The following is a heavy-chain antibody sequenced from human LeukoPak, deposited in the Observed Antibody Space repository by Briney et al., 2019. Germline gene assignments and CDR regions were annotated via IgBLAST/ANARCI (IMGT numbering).Heavy chain of an antibody. Sequence: PSETLSLTCTVSGGSISSGNYYWSWIRQHPGKGLEWIGYIHHSGSTNYNPSLKSRVIISVDTSKNQFSLKLNSVTAADTAVYYCASYGSGSYRFDPWGQGTLVTVSS. V-gene: IGHV4-31*03. J-gene: IGHJ5*02. D-gene: IGHD3-10*01. CDR3: ASYGSGSYRFDP. CDR1: GGSISSGNYY. CDR2: IHHSGST.